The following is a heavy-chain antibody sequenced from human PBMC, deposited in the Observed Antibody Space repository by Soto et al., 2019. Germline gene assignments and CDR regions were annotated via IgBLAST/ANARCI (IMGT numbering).Heavy chain of an antibody. J-gene: IGHJ3*01. Sequence: QVQLVQSGAEVRKPGSSVKVSCKAPGGTFSTYIISWVRQAPGQGIEWMGRIIPIPDITNYAQKFQGRVTVTADRSTSTAYMELTSLKSEDTAVYYCARDRITTRGDAFDLWGQGKMVTVSS. CDR2: IIPIPDIT. V-gene: IGHV1-69*08. CDR1: GGTFSTYI. D-gene: IGHD3-3*01. CDR3: ARDRITTRGDAFDL.